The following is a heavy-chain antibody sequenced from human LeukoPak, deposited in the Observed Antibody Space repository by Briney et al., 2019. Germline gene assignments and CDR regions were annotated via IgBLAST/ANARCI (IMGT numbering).Heavy chain of an antibody. Sequence: GGSLRLSCAASGFAFSTYGMHWVRQAPGKGLEWVAFIRHVGSNEYYADSVKGRFTISRDNSKNTLYLQMNSLRAEDTAVYYCARDWAYYDILTGSYDYYYGMDVWGQGTTVTVSS. J-gene: IGHJ6*02. D-gene: IGHD3-9*01. CDR2: IRHVGSNE. CDR1: GFAFSTYG. CDR3: ARDWAYYDILTGSYDYYYGMDV. V-gene: IGHV3-30*02.